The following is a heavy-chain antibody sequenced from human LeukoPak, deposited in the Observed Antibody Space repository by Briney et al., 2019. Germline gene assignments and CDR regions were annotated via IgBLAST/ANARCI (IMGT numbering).Heavy chain of an antibody. J-gene: IGHJ6*04. Sequence: GGSLRLSCAASGFTVSTNYMSWVRQAPGKGLEWMGIIYPGDSDTRYSPSFQGQVTISADKSISTAYLQWSSLKASDTAMYYCARRNDILTGYLGYGMDVWGKGTTVTVSS. CDR2: IYPGDSDT. CDR1: GFTVSTNY. CDR3: ARRNDILTGYLGYGMDV. D-gene: IGHD3-9*01. V-gene: IGHV5-51*01.